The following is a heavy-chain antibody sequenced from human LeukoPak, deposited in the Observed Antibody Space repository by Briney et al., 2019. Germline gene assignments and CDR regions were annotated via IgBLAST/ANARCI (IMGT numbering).Heavy chain of an antibody. CDR1: RFTFSSYS. CDR2: ISSSGSYI. CDR3: ARERIYYDSSGYYLDY. V-gene: IGHV3-21*01. Sequence: GGSLRLSCAASRFTFSSYSMNWVRQAPGKGLEWVSSISSSGSYIYYADSVKGRFTISRDNAKNSLYLQMNSLRAEDTAVYYCARERIYYDSSGYYLDYWGQGTLVTVSS. D-gene: IGHD3-22*01. J-gene: IGHJ4*02.